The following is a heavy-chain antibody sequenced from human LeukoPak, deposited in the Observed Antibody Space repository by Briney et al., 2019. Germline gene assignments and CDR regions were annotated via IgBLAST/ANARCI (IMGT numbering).Heavy chain of an antibody. D-gene: IGHD1-26*01. CDR3: AKGDTTWELPHDY. Sequence: PGGSLRLSCAASGFTFSSYAMSWVRQAPGKGLEWVSAISGTGSSTYYADSVKGRFTISRDNSKNTLYLQMNSLRAEDTAVYYCAKGDTTWELPHDYWGQGTLVTVSS. CDR2: ISGTGSST. CDR1: GFTFSSYA. V-gene: IGHV3-23*01. J-gene: IGHJ4*02.